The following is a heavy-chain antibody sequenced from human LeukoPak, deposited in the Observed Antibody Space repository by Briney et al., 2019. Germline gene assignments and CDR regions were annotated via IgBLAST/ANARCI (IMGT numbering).Heavy chain of an antibody. V-gene: IGHV1-2*02. CDR2: INPNSGGT. D-gene: IGHD5-18*01. CDR3: ARGGGYSYGLPSGY. Sequence: GASVTLSCTASGYTFTGYYMHWVRQAPGQGLEWIGWINPNSGGTNYAQKFQGRVTMTRDTSISTAYMQLSRLRSDDTAVYYCARGGGYSYGLPSGYWGQGTLVTVSS. CDR1: GYTFTGYY. J-gene: IGHJ4*02.